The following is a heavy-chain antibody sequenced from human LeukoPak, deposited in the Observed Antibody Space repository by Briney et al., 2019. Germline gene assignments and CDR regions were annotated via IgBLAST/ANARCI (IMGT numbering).Heavy chain of an antibody. CDR1: GGSISSGGYY. Sequence: KPSETLSLTCTVSGGSISSGGYYWSWIRQHPGKGLEWIGYIYYSGSTYYNPSLKSRVTISVDTSKNQFSLKLSSVTAADTAVYYCARYPSPGSATTVTHSDYWGQGTLVTVSS. V-gene: IGHV4-31*03. CDR2: IYYSGST. D-gene: IGHD4-17*01. J-gene: IGHJ4*02. CDR3: ARYPSPGSATTVTHSDY.